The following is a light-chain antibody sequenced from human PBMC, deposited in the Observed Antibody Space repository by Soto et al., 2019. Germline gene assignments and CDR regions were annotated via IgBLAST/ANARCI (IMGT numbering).Light chain of an antibody. CDR2: EVT. V-gene: IGLV2-8*01. Sequence: QSALTQPPSASGSPGHSVTISCTGTSSDVGAYIYVSWYQHHPGKAPKLIIYEVTKRPSGVPDRFSGSKSGDTASLTVSGLQAEDEADYYCGSYAGGNNPYVFGTGTKVTVL. CDR1: SSDVGAYIY. J-gene: IGLJ1*01. CDR3: GSYAGGNNPYV.